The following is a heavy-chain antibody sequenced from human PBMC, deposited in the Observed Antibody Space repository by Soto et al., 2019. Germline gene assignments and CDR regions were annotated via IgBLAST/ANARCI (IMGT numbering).Heavy chain of an antibody. CDR3: ARGDDFAGNDYFDY. CDR1: GGSINSGFFY. V-gene: IGHV4-39*01. D-gene: IGHD1-1*01. CDR2: RYYSGST. J-gene: IGHJ4*02. Sequence: GPGPEDPSETLSLTCSVSGGSINSGFFYWGWIRQAPGKGLEYIGSRYYSGSTYYNPSLKSRVNIFIDTSKNQFSLQLSSVTAADTAVYFCARGDDFAGNDYFDYWGQGILVTVS.